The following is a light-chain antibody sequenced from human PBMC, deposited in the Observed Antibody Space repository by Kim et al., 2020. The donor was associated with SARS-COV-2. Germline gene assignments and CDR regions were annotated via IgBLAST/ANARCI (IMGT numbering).Light chain of an antibody. CDR1: QGISSW. CDR3: QQANSFPWT. Sequence: DIQMTQSPSSLSASVGDRVTITCRASQGISSWLAWYQQKPGKAPKLLISVASRLQSGVPLRFSGSGSGTYFTLTISSVHTEDFATYYCQQANSFPWTFGQVTKVDIK. J-gene: IGKJ1*01. V-gene: IGKV1-12*01. CDR2: VAS.